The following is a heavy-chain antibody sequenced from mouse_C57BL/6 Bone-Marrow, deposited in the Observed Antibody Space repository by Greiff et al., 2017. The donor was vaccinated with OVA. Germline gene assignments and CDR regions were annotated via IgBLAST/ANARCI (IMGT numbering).Heavy chain of an antibody. CDR3: ARLRGEYFDV. CDR1: GYTFTSYW. D-gene: IGHD1-1*01. V-gene: IGHV1-7*01. Sequence: VQLQQSGAELAKPGASVKLSCKASGYTFTSYWMHWVKQRPGQGLEWIGYINPSSGYTKYNQKFKDKATLTADKSSRTAYMQLSSLTYEDSAVYYCARLRGEYFDVWGTGTTVTVSS. J-gene: IGHJ1*03. CDR2: INPSSGYT.